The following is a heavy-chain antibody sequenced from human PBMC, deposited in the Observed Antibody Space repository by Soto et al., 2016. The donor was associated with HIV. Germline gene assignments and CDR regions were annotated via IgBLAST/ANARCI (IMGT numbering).Heavy chain of an antibody. V-gene: IGHV3-23*01. CDR1: GFTFSSYA. CDR2: ISGSGGST. CDR3: AKVKSHPHSSGWYLSWFDP. Sequence: EVQLLESGGGLVQPGGSLRLSCAASGFTFSSYAMSWVRQAPGKGLEWVSAISGSGGSTYYADSVKGRFTISRDNSKNTLYLQMNSLRAEDTAVYYCAKVKSHPHSSGWYLSWFDPWGQGTLVTVSS. J-gene: IGHJ5*02. D-gene: IGHD6-19*01.